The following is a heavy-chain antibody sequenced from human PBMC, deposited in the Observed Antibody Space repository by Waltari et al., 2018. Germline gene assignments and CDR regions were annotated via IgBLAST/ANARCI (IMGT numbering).Heavy chain of an antibody. Sequence: EVQLVESGGGLVQPGGSLRLSCAASGLTVSNNYMSWVRQVPGKGLELVSLIYSAGNTYYADSVKGRFTISRDSSKNTLYLQMNSLRAEDTAVYYCAALTAHDYWGQGTLVTVSS. D-gene: IGHD7-27*01. CDR2: IYSAGNT. CDR1: GLTVSNNY. V-gene: IGHV3-66*01. J-gene: IGHJ4*02. CDR3: AALTAHDY.